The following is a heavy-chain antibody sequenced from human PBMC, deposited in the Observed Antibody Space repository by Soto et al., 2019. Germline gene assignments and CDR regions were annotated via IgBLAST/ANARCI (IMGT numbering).Heavy chain of an antibody. CDR1: GVSITNFH. CDR2: IYFSGST. Sequence: SETLSLTCTVSGVSITNFHWSWIRQPPGKGLEWIGYIYFSGSTNYNPSLKSRVTMSIDTSKNEFSLELISVTAADTAAYYCAAYDSEGYFEEWGQGALVTVSS. J-gene: IGHJ4*02. D-gene: IGHD3-9*01. CDR3: AAYDSEGYFEE. V-gene: IGHV4-59*01.